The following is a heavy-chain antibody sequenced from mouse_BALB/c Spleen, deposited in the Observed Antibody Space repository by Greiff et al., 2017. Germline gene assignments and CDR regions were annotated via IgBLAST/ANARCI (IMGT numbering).Heavy chain of an antibody. CDR1: GFTFSSYG. CDR3: AGGWFAY. V-gene: IGHV5-6*01. J-gene: IGHJ3*01. CDR2: ISSGGSYT. Sequence: EVKLVESGGDLVKPGGSLKLSCAASGFTFSSYGMSWVRQTPDKRLEWVATISSGGSYTYYPDSVKGRFTISRDNAKNTLYLQMSSLKSEDTAMYYCAGGWFAYWGQGTLVTVSA.